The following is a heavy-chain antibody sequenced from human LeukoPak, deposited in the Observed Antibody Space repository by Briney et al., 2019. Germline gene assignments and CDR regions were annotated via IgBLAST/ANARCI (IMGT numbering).Heavy chain of an antibody. CDR2: IIPILGIA. V-gene: IGHV1-69*04. CDR1: GGTFSSYA. J-gene: IGHJ4*02. Sequence: GASVKASCKASGGTFSSYAISWVRQAPGQGLEWMGRIIPILGIANYAQKFQGRVTITADKSTSTAYVELSSLRSEDTAVYYCQYYYGSGSYYFDYWGQGTLVTVSS. CDR3: QYYYGSGSYYFDY. D-gene: IGHD3-10*01.